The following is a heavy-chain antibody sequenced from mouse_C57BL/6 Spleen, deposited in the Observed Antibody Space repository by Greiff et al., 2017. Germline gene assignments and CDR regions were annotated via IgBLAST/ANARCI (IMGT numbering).Heavy chain of an antibody. J-gene: IGHJ4*01. CDR2: IYPRSGNT. CDR1: GYTFTSYG. CDR3: AYSNPYAMDY. D-gene: IGHD2-5*01. Sequence: VQLQQSGAELARPGASVKLSCKASGYTFTSYGISWVKQRTGQGLEWIGEIYPRSGNTYYNEKFKGKATLTADNSSSTAYMELLILTSEDAAVYFCAYSNPYAMDYWGQGTSVTVSS. V-gene: IGHV1-81*01.